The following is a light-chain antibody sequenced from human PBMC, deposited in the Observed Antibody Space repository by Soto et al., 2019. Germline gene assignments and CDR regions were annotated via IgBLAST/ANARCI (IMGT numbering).Light chain of an antibody. CDR1: QSITTN. CDR3: QQYGSSPLT. V-gene: IGKV3-15*01. CDR2: RAS. J-gene: IGKJ4*01. Sequence: EIVMTQSPPALSVSPGERATLSCRASQSITTNVAWFQQKPGQAPSLLIFRASVRASGVPARFSGSGSGTEFTLTISRLEPEDFAVYYCQQYGSSPLTFGGGTKVDIK.